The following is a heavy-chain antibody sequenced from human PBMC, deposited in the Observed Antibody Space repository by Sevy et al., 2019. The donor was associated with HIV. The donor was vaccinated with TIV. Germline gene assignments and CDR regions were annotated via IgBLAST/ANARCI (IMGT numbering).Heavy chain of an antibody. J-gene: IGHJ3*02. CDR2: ISSSSSYI. CDR3: ASHIAVATHDAFDI. CDR1: GFTFSSYS. Sequence: GESLKISCAASGFTFSSYSMNWVRQAPGKGLEWVSSISSSSSYIYYADSVKGRFTIPRDNSKNSLNLQMNSLRAGDRAVYYCASHIAVATHDAFDIWGQGTMVTVSS. V-gene: IGHV3-21*01. D-gene: IGHD6-19*01.